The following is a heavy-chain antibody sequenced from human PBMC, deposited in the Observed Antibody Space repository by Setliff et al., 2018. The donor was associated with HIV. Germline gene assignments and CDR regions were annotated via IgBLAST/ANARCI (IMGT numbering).Heavy chain of an antibody. Sequence: GGSLRLSCAASGFTFSSYSMNWVRQAPGKGLEWVSSISSSSSYIYYADSAKGRFTISRDNAKNSLYLQMNSLRAEDTAVYYCARDRGWEIEYGLDYWGQGTLVTVS. CDR3: ARDRGWEIEYGLDY. CDR1: GFTFSSYS. V-gene: IGHV3-21*04. D-gene: IGHD1-26*01. J-gene: IGHJ4*02. CDR2: ISSSSSYI.